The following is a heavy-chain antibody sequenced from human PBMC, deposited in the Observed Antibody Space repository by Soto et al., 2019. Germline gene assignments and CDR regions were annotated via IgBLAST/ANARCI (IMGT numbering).Heavy chain of an antibody. CDR1: GGTFGIYA. J-gene: IGHJ6*02. CDR3: SRSLYRSSWYHSGNSYYYYGMDV. D-gene: IGHD6-13*01. V-gene: IGHV1-69*12. Sequence: QVQLVQSGAEVKKPGSSVKVSCKASGGTFGIYAITWVRQAPGQGLEWMGGIIAFSDIVNYTQKLQGRVTITADESTSTAYLDLSSLRSDDTAVYYCSRSLYRSSWYHSGNSYYYYGMDVWGQGTTVTVSS. CDR2: IIAFSDIV.